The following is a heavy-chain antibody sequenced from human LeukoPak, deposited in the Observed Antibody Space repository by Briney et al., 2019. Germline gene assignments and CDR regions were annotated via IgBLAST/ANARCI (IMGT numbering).Heavy chain of an antibody. CDR2: ISTTGGYT. J-gene: IGHJ4*02. CDR1: GFSFSTYD. Sequence: GSLRLSCVGSGFSFSTYDMGWVRQTPGKGLEWVSAISTTGGYTEDADSVKGRFTISRDNSQNTLFLQMHSLRAEDTAVYYCARDGTGQFDYWGQGTLVTVSS. CDR3: ARDGTGQFDY. V-gene: IGHV3-23*01. D-gene: IGHD3-10*01.